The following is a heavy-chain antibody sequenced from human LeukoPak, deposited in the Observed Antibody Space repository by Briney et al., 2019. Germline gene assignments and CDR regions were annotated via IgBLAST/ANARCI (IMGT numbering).Heavy chain of an antibody. J-gene: IGHJ4*02. CDR2: ISSSGSTI. CDR1: GFNFNRYW. D-gene: IGHD1-26*01. V-gene: IGHV3-48*03. Sequence: PGGSLRLSCAASGFNFNRYWMNWVRQAPGKGLEWVSYISSSGSTIYYADSVKGRFTISRDNAKNSLYLQMNSLRAEDTAVYYCAKDRIGDDSGSYELSGYFDYWGQGTLVTVSS. CDR3: AKDRIGDDSGSYELSGYFDY.